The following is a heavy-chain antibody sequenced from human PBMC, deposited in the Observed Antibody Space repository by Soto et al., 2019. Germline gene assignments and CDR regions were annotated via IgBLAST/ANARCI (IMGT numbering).Heavy chain of an antibody. J-gene: IGHJ6*03. D-gene: IGHD6-6*01. Sequence: SETLSLTCTVSGGSISSSSYYRVWIRKPPGKGLEWIGSIYYSGSTYYNPSLKSRVTISVDTSKNQFSLKLSSVTAADTAVYYCASHGAARTSYYYYYLDVWGKGTSVTVSS. V-gene: IGHV4-39*01. CDR1: GGSISSSSYY. CDR3: ASHGAARTSYYYYYLDV. CDR2: IYYSGST.